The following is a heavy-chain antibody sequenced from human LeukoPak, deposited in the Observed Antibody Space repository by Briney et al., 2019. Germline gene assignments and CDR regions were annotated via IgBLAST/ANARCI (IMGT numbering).Heavy chain of an antibody. J-gene: IGHJ4*02. CDR2: IWYDGSNK. CDR1: GFTFSRYG. D-gene: IGHD2-15*01. Sequence: PGRSLRLSCAASGFTFSRYGMHWVRQAPGKGLEWVAVIWYDGSNKYYADSVKGRFTISRDNSKNTLYLQMNSLRAEDTAVYYCATRIAALDYWGQGTLVTVSS. CDR3: ATRIAALDY. V-gene: IGHV3-33*01.